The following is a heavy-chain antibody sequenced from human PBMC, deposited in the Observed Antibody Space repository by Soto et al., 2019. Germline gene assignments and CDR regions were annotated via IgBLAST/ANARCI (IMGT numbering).Heavy chain of an antibody. CDR3: SKRAPEGFDP. CDR2: INHSGNT. CDR1: GGSIGTSAYY. J-gene: IGHJ5*02. Sequence: SETLSLTCAVSGGSIGTSAYYWGWIRQAPGKGLEWIGSINHSGNTYLSPSLKDRVTMSVDTSKNSFSLKLRSATAADTGLYYCSKRAPEGFDPWGQGTLVTVS. V-gene: IGHV4-39*01.